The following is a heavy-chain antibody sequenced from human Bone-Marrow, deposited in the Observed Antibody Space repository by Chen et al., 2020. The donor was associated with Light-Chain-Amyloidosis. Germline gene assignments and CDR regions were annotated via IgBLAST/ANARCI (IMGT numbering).Heavy chain of an antibody. D-gene: IGHD5-18*01. CDR2: IYPDVSDA. CDR1: GYTFPNYL. CDR3: ARRRDGYNFDY. J-gene: IGHJ4*02. V-gene: IGHV5-51*01. Sequence: EVQLEQSGPEVKKPGESLKISCKGSGYTFPNYLIGWVRQMPGKGLEWMGVIYPDVSDARYSPSIEGQVHISAEKYITTAKLQWRGLKDSDTAMYYCARRRDGYNFDYWGQGTLVTVSS.